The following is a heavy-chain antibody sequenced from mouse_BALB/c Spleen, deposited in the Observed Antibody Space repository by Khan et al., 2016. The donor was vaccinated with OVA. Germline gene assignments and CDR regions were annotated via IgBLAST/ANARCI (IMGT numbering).Heavy chain of an antibody. Sequence: QVQLNESGAELVRPGASVKLSCKTSGYIFTSYWIHWVKQRSGQGLEWIARIYPGTDNTYYTEKVKDRATLTADKSSSTAYMQLSSLKSEDSAVYFCASDEAFYYFDYWGQGTTLTVSA. V-gene: IGHV1-76*01. J-gene: IGHJ2*01. CDR2: IYPGTDNT. CDR3: ASDEAFYYFDY. D-gene: IGHD2-3*01. CDR1: GYIFTSYW.